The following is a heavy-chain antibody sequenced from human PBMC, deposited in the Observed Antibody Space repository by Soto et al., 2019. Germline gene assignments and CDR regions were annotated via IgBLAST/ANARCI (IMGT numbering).Heavy chain of an antibody. CDR3: ARAIFLGYCSGGSCYHAFDI. CDR1: GYTFTSYG. Sequence: ASVKVSCKASGYTFTSYGISWVRQAPGQGLEWMGWISAYNGNTNYAQKLQGRVTMTTDTSTSTAYMELRSLRSDDTAVYYCARAIFLGYCSGGSCYHAFDIWGQGTMVTVSS. V-gene: IGHV1-18*01. J-gene: IGHJ3*02. CDR2: ISAYNGNT. D-gene: IGHD2-15*01.